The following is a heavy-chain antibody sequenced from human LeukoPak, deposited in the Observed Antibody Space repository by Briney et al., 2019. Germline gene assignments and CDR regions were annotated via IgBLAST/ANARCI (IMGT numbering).Heavy chain of an antibody. D-gene: IGHD2-21*02. CDR3: AREGRVYCGGDCYADY. CDR1: GFTFSSYG. Sequence: GGSLRLSSAASGFTFSSYGMYWVRQAPGKGLEWVAVIWYDGSNKYYADSVKGRFTISRDLSKNTLYLQMNSLRVEDTAVCYCAREGRVYCGGDCYADYWGQGTLVTVSS. J-gene: IGHJ4*02. CDR2: IWYDGSNK. V-gene: IGHV3-33*07.